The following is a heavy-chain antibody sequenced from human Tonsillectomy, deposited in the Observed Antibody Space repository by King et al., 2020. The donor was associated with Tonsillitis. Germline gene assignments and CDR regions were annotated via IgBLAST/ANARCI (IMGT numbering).Heavy chain of an antibody. CDR3: ARGGRELTGDYYFVY. CDR1: GFTFSNYA. Sequence: VQLVESGGGVVQPGRSLRLSCAASGFTFSNYAMHWVRQAPGKGLEWVAVISYDGSNKYNADSVKGRFTISRDNSKNKLYLQMNSLRAEDTAVYYCARGGRELTGDYYFVYWGEGTLVTVSS. J-gene: IGHJ4*02. V-gene: IGHV3-30-3*01. D-gene: IGHD7-27*01. CDR2: ISYDGSNK.